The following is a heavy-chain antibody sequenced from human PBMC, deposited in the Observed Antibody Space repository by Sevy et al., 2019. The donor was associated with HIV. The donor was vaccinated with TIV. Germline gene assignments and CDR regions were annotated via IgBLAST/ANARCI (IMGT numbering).Heavy chain of an antibody. CDR2: ISNSGSAL. Sequence: GGSLRLSCAASGFIFSSYEMNWVRQAPGKGLEWISYISNSGSALYYSDSVKGRFTISRDNAKNSLYLQMNSLRAEYTAVYYCARDLPPSATTVAHFDNWGQGTLVTVSS. CDR1: GFIFSSYE. J-gene: IGHJ4*02. CDR3: ARDLPPSATTVAHFDN. V-gene: IGHV3-48*03. D-gene: IGHD4-4*01.